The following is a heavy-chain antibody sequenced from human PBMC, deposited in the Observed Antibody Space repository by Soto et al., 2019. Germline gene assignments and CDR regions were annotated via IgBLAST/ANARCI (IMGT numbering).Heavy chain of an antibody. CDR3: ARDFVAEAGGHYYYYGLDV. CDR2: ISYSGST. Sequence: KSSETLSLTCTVSGGSVSSGSYYWTWIRQPPGKGLEWIGYISYSGSTYYNPALKSRVTISEDTSKNQFSLKLSFVIAADTAVYYCARDFVAEAGGHYYYYGLDVWGQGTTVTVSS. V-gene: IGHV4-61*01. J-gene: IGHJ6*02. CDR1: GGSVSSGSYY. D-gene: IGHD6-19*01.